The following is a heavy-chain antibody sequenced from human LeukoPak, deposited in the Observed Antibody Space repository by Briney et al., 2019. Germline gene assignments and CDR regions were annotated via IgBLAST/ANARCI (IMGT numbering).Heavy chain of an antibody. V-gene: IGHV3-72*01. Sequence: GGSLRLSCAASGFAFSDHFMDWVRQAPGKGLEWVGRTRNKANSYTTEYAASVKGRFTISRDDSKNSLYLQMNSLRTEDTAVYYCTRDDGLVFWGQGTLVTVSS. CDR3: TRDDGLVF. CDR2: TRNKANSYTT. CDR1: GFAFSDHF. D-gene: IGHD2-8*01. J-gene: IGHJ4*02.